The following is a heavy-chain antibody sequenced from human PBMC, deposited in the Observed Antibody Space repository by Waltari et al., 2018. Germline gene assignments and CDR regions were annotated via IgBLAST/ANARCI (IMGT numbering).Heavy chain of an antibody. V-gene: IGHV1-69*08. CDR1: GGTFSSYA. CDR2: IIPIFGTA. Sequence: QVQLVQSGAEVKKPGASVKVSCKASGGTFSSYAISWVRQAPGQGLEWMGRIIPIFGTANYAQKFQGRVTITADKSMSTAYMELSSLRSEDTAVYYCARPRGSSSSSYYYYGMDVWGQGTTVTVSS. D-gene: IGHD6-6*01. CDR3: ARPRGSSSSSYYYYGMDV. J-gene: IGHJ6*02.